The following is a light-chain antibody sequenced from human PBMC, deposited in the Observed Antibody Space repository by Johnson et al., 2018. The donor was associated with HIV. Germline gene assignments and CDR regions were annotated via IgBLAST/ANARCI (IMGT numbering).Light chain of an antibody. CDR3: GTWDSSLSVYV. CDR1: SSNIGINY. CDR2: DNT. Sequence: QSVLTQPPSVSAAPGQKVTISCSGSSSNIGINYVSWYQHLPGTAPKLLIYDNTKRPSGVPDRFSGSKSGSSATLGITGLQTGDEADYYCGTWDSSLSVYVFGTGTKVTVL. V-gene: IGLV1-51*01. J-gene: IGLJ1*01.